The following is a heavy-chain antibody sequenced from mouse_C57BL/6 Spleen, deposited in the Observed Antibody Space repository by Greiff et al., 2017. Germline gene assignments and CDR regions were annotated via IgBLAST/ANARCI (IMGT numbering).Heavy chain of an antibody. CDR3: ARVVTTVVVHWYFDV. J-gene: IGHJ1*03. V-gene: IGHV1-55*01. D-gene: IGHD1-1*01. Sequence: QVQLQQPGAELVKPGASVKMSCKASGYTFTSYWITWVKQRPGQGLEWIGDIYPGSGSTNYNEKFKSKATLTVDTSSSTAYMQLSSLTSEDSAVCYCARVVTTVVVHWYFDVWGTGTTVTVSS. CDR1: GYTFTSYW. CDR2: IYPGSGST.